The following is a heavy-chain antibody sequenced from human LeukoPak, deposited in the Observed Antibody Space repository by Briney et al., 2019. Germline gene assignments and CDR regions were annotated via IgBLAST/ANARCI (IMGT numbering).Heavy chain of an antibody. CDR1: GYTFTSFG. CDR2: ISAYNGNT. CDR3: ARDQVVGATAGTFDY. D-gene: IGHD1-26*01. V-gene: IGHV1-18*01. J-gene: IGHJ4*02. Sequence: ASVKVSCKASGYTFTSFGISWVRQAPGQGLEWMGWISAYNGNTNYAQKLQGRVTMTTDTSTSTAYMELGSLRSDDTAVYCCARDQVVGATAGTFDYWGQGTLVTVSS.